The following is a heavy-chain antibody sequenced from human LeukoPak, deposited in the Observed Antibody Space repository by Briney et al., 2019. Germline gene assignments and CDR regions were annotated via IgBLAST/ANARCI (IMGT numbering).Heavy chain of an antibody. V-gene: IGHV1-18*01. D-gene: IGHD1-26*01. J-gene: IGHJ6*02. Sequence: ASVKVSCKASGYTFTSYGINWVRQAPGQGLGWMGWISAYNGNTDYVQKLQGRVTMTTDTSTSTAYMELRSLRSDDTAVYYCARVGVAEGATLPGYYYYGMDVWGQGTTVTVSS. CDR2: ISAYNGNT. CDR3: ARVGVAEGATLPGYYYYGMDV. CDR1: GYTFTSYG.